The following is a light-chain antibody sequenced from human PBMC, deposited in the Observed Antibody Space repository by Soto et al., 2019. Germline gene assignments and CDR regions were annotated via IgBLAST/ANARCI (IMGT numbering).Light chain of an antibody. CDR1: QSVSSY. Sequence: IVVTQSSATLAVSPGERATLCCRASQSVSSYLAWYQQKPGQAPRLLIYDASNRATGIPARFSGSGSGTDFTLTISSLEPEDFAVYYCQQRSNWPPLTFGGGTKVDI. CDR2: DAS. J-gene: IGKJ4*01. CDR3: QQRSNWPPLT. V-gene: IGKV3-11*01.